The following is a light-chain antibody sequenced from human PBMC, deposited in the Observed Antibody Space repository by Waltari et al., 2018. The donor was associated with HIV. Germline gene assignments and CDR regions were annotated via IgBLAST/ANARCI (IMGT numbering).Light chain of an antibody. CDR2: TAS. CDR3: QQAYSGPFV. J-gene: IGKJ1*01. CDR1: QNIKLY. V-gene: IGKV1-39*01. Sequence: IQMTQSPSFLAASVGDRVTITCRASQNIKLYLNWYQQKPGKAPRLLIYTASSLQSGVPSRFIGSASGTNFTLTLSRLHPEDYAAYYCQQAYSGPFVFGPGTKVEVK.